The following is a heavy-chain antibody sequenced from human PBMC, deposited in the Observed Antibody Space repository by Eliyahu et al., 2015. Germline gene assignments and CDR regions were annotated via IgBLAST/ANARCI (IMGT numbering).Heavy chain of an antibody. J-gene: IGHJ4*02. CDR2: ISSSSSYI. Sequence: APGKGLXWVSSISSSSSYIYYADSXKGRFTISRDNAKNSLYLQMNSLRAEDTAVYYCARGAEGIVGPLLTPGCDYWGQGTLVTVSS. CDR3: ARGAEGIVGPLLTPGCDY. V-gene: IGHV3-21*01. D-gene: IGHD2-15*01.